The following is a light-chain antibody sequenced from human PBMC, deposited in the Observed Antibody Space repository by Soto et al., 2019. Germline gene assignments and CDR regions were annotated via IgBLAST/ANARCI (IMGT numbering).Light chain of an antibody. CDR2: AVS. CDR1: SSDVGGYNY. Sequence: QSALTQPRSVSGSPGQSVTISCTGTSSDVGGYNYVSWYQQHPGKAPKLIIYAVSGRPSGVPDRFSGSKSGNTASLTISGLQADDEADYYCCSYAGSYTLVFGGGTKLTVL. CDR3: CSYAGSYTLV. J-gene: IGLJ2*01. V-gene: IGLV2-11*01.